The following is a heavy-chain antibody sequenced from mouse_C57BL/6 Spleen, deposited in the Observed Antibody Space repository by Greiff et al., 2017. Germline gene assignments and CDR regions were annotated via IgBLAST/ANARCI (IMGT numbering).Heavy chain of an antibody. J-gene: IGHJ2*01. CDR1: GYTFTDYY. CDR2: INPNNGGT. CDR3: ASPTVGGY. V-gene: IGHV1-26*01. Sequence: EVQLQQSGPELVKPGASVKISCKASGYTFTDYYMNWVKQSHGKSLEWIGDINPNNGGTSYNQKFKGKATLTVDKSSSTAYMELRSLTSEDSAVYYCASPTVGGYWGQGTTLTVSS. D-gene: IGHD1-1*01.